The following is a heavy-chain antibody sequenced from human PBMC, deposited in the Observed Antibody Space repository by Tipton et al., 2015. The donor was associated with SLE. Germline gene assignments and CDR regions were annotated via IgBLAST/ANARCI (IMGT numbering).Heavy chain of an antibody. J-gene: IGHJ4*02. CDR2: IYDSGST. V-gene: IGHV4-31*03. CDR1: GGSISGGYYY. Sequence: TLSLTCTVSGGSISGGYYYWSWIRQHPVKGLEWIGKIYDSGSTGYNPSLKSRATISIDTSKNQFSLRLGSMTAADTAVYYCVRRRRAVAGTAGGPFDYWGQGTLVTVSS. CDR3: VRRRRAVAGTAGGPFDY. D-gene: IGHD6-19*01.